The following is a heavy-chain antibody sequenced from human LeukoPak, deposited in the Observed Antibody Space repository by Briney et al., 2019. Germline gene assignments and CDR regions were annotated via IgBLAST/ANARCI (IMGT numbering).Heavy chain of an antibody. Sequence: PPETLSLTCAVYGGSFSGYYWSWIRQPPGKGLEWIGEINHSGSTNYNPSLKSRVTISVDTSKNQFSLKLSSVTAADTAVYYCARGSSYYDFWSGYYGYPYYYYMDVWGKGTTVTVSS. D-gene: IGHD3-3*01. CDR1: GGSFSGYY. CDR2: INHSGST. J-gene: IGHJ6*03. CDR3: ARGSSYYDFWSGYYGYPYYYYMDV. V-gene: IGHV4-34*01.